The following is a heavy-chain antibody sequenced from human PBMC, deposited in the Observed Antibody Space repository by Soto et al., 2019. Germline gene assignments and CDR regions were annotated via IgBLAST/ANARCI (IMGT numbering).Heavy chain of an antibody. Sequence: QLQLQESGPGLVKPSETLSLTCTVSGGSISSSSYYWGWIRQPPGKGLEWIGSIYYSGSTYYNPSLKGRVTISVDTSKNQFSLKLSSVAAADTAVYYCARHGQVVTIFGVARMGRSWYFDLWGRGTLVTVSS. CDR1: GGSISSSSYY. D-gene: IGHD3-3*01. J-gene: IGHJ2*01. CDR2: IYYSGST. V-gene: IGHV4-39*01. CDR3: ARHGQVVTIFGVARMGRSWYFDL.